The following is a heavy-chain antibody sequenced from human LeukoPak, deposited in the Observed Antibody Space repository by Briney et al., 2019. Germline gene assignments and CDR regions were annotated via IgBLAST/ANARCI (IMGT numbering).Heavy chain of an antibody. V-gene: IGHV1-2*02. D-gene: IGHD3-22*01. J-gene: IGHJ4*02. CDR1: GYTFTGYY. CDR3: AREPADSSGYYYVSDYFDY. Sequence: ASVTVSCKASGYTFTGYYMHWVRQAPGQGLEGMGWINPNSGGTNYAQKFQGRVTMTRDTSISTAYTELSRLRSDDTAVYYCAREPADSSGYYYVSDYFDYWGQGTLVTVSS. CDR2: INPNSGGT.